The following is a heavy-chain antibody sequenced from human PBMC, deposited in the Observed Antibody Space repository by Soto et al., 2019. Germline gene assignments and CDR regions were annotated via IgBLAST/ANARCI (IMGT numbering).Heavy chain of an antibody. CDR1: GASISSGDYF. CDR2: IYHSGTT. J-gene: IGHJ4*02. Sequence: QVQLQESGPGLVKPSQTLSLTCNVSGASISSGDYFWNWIRQPPGKGLEWIGYIYHSGTTYYNPPLRSRLTMSLDTSKNQFSLRLDSVTAADTAVYYCARGPITGTTDSWGQGTLVTVSS. D-gene: IGHD1-7*01. CDR3: ARGPITGTTDS. V-gene: IGHV4-30-4*01.